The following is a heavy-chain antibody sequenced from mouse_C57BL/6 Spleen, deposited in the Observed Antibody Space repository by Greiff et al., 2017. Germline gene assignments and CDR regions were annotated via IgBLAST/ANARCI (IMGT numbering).Heavy chain of an antibody. D-gene: IGHD4-1*01. Sequence: VQLQESGAELVKPGASVKISCKASGYAFSSYWMNWVKQRPGKGLEWIGQIYPGDGDTNYNGKFKGKATLTADKSSSTAYSQLSSLTSEDSAVYFCASNRDYPYYAMDYWGQGTSVTVSS. V-gene: IGHV1-80*01. CDR3: ASNRDYPYYAMDY. J-gene: IGHJ4*01. CDR2: IYPGDGDT. CDR1: GYAFSSYW.